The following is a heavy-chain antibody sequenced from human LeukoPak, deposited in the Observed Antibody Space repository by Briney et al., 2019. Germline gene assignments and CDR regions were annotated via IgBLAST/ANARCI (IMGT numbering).Heavy chain of an antibody. Sequence: SETLSLTCAVYGGSFSGYYWSWIRQPPGKGLEWIGEISHSGSTNYNPSLKSRVTISVDTSKNQFSLKLSSVTAADTAVYYCARERGWPSRFDPWGQGTLVTVSS. CDR1: GGSFSGYY. CDR2: ISHSGST. CDR3: ARERGWPSRFDP. J-gene: IGHJ5*02. D-gene: IGHD1-1*01. V-gene: IGHV4-34*01.